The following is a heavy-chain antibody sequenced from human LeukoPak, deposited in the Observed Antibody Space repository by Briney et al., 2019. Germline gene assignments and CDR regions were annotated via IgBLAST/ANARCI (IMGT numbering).Heavy chain of an antibody. V-gene: IGHV1-18*01. Sequence: GASVKVPCKASVYTFTSYGISWVRQAPGQGLEWMGWISAYNGNTNYEQKLQGRVTMTTDTSTSTAYMELRSLRSDDTAVYYCARGGPYYYDSRGTEGDYWGQGTLVTVSS. D-gene: IGHD3-22*01. CDR3: ARGGPYYYDSRGTEGDY. CDR1: VYTFTSYG. CDR2: ISAYNGNT. J-gene: IGHJ4*02.